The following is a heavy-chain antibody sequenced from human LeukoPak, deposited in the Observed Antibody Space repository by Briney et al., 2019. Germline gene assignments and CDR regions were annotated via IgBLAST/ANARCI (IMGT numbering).Heavy chain of an antibody. J-gene: IGHJ3*02. V-gene: IGHV3-20*04. CDR3: ARYGDYNFGSYAFDI. Sequence: GGSLRLSCAASGFTFDDYGMSWVRHAPGKGLEWVSGINWNGGSTGYADSVKGRFTISRDNAKNSLYLQMNSLRAEDTALYYCARYGDYNFGSYAFDIWGQGTMVTVSS. D-gene: IGHD4-17*01. CDR2: INWNGGST. CDR1: GFTFDDYG.